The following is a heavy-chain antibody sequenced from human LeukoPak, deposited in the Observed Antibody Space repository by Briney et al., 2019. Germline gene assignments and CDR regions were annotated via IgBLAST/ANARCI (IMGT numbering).Heavy chain of an antibody. J-gene: IGHJ4*02. CDR1: GFIFRNYG. CDR2: VAYVGSKK. V-gene: IGHV3-30*18. Sequence: GGALRLYCPASGFIFRNYGMHWVREAPGKGLGWVAVVAYVGSKKYHADPVKGRFTISRDNSKNTMFLQMNSLRAEDTAVYYCAKDLRHCSGGSCYSFDYWGQGTLVTVSS. CDR3: AKDLRHCSGGSCYSFDY. D-gene: IGHD2-15*01.